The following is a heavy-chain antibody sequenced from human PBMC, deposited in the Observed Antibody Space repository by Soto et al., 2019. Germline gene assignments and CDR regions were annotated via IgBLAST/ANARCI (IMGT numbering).Heavy chain of an antibody. CDR1: GGSISSGGYY. Sequence: PSETLSLTCTVSGGSISSGGYYWSWIRQHPGKGLEWIGYIYYSGSTYYNPSLKSRVTISVDTSKNQFSLRLTSVTAADSAVYYCAREPFLPKARNDYWGRGTLVTVSS. J-gene: IGHJ4*02. D-gene: IGHD3-3*01. CDR2: IYYSGST. V-gene: IGHV4-31*03. CDR3: AREPFLPKARNDY.